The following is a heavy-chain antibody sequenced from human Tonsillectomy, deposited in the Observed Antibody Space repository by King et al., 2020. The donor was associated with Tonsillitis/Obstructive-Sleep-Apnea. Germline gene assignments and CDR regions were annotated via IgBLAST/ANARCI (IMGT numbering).Heavy chain of an antibody. V-gene: IGHV4-34*01. J-gene: IGHJ4*02. Sequence: VQLQQWGAGLLKPSETLSLTCAVYGGSFSGYYWSWTRQPPGKGLEWIGEINHSGSTNYNPSLKSRVTISVDTSKNQFSLKLSSVTAADTAVYYCARAHIAVAGTVDYFDYWGQGTLVTVSS. CDR2: INHSGST. CDR1: GGSFSGYY. CDR3: ARAHIAVAGTVDYFDY. D-gene: IGHD6-19*01.